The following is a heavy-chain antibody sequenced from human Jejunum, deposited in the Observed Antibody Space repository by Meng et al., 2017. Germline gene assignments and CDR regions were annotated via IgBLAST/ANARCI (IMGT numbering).Heavy chain of an antibody. V-gene: IGHV4-4*02. CDR1: GGSITSSNW. D-gene: IGHD6-13*01. Sequence: GLRPGPVEPSGAPSLTCSVPGGSITSSNWWSWVRQPPGKGLEWIGEIFHSGSTNYNPPLKSRVTISVDKSKNQFSLKVTSVTAADTATYYCARFDISTAGRGDYWGQGILVTVSS. J-gene: IGHJ4*02. CDR2: IFHSGST. CDR3: ARFDISTAGRGDY.